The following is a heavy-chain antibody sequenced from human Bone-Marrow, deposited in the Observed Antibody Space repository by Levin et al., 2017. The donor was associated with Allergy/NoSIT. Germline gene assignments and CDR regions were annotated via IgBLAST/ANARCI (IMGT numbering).Heavy chain of an antibody. J-gene: IGHJ6*02. CDR1: GFTSADPA. Sequence: GGSLRLSCVASGFTSADPAMHWVRQVPGKGLEWVSGITYNSDRIGYADSVMARFTTSRDNAKNSLFLEMNSLRVEDTALYYCVKETSAGGADVWGQGTTVIVSS. V-gene: IGHV3-9*02. D-gene: IGHD4-23*01. CDR2: ITYNSDRI. CDR3: VKETSAGGADV.